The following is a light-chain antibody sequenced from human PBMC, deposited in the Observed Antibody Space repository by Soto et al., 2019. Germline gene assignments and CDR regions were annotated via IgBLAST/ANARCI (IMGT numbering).Light chain of an antibody. J-gene: IGKJ5*01. CDR2: EAS. V-gene: IGKV1-9*01. Sequence: DIQWTQSPCPLSASVEGRVIITCRASHDISTYLAWYQQKPGKAPKLMIYEASTLQSGVPSRFSGSGSGTEFTLTISGLLPEDFATYHCQQLNTLPFTFGQGTRLEIK. CDR1: HDISTY. CDR3: QQLNTLPFT.